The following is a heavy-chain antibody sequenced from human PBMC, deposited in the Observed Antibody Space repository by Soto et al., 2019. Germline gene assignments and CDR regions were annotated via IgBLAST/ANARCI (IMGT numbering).Heavy chain of an antibody. D-gene: IGHD3-10*01. V-gene: IGHV4-59*08. CDR3: ARRGGYYGSGSYSDGHFDY. Sequence: SETLSLTCTVSGGSISSYYWSWIRQPPGKGLEWIGYIYYSGSTNYNPSLKSRVTISVDTSKNQFSLKLSSVTAADTAVYYCARRGGYYGSGSYSDGHFDYWGQGTLVTVSS. J-gene: IGHJ4*02. CDR1: GGSISSYY. CDR2: IYYSGST.